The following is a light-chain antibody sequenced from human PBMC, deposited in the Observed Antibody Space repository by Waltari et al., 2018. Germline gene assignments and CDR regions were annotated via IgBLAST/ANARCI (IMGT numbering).Light chain of an antibody. Sequence: EVVMTQSPATLSVSVGESATLSCRASHSVRSTLAWYQQKPGQAPRLLIYGASTRASGIPARFSGSGSGTEFTLTISSLQSEDFAVYFCQQYNDWPLTFGGGTKVEIK. J-gene: IGKJ4*01. CDR1: HSVRST. CDR3: QQYNDWPLT. CDR2: GAS. V-gene: IGKV3-15*01.